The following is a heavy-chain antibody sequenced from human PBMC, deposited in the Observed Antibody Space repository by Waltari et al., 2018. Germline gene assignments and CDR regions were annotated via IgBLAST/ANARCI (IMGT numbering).Heavy chain of an antibody. D-gene: IGHD6-19*01. V-gene: IGHV1-2*02. CDR3: ARDGSGIAVAGRTFGY. Sequence: QVQLVQSGAEVKKPGASVKVSCKASGYTFTGYYMHWVRHAPGQGLEWMGWINPNSGGTNYAQKFQGRVTMTRDTSISTAYMELSRLRSDDTAVYYCARDGSGIAVAGRTFGYWGQGTLVTVSS. CDR2: INPNSGGT. J-gene: IGHJ4*02. CDR1: GYTFTGYY.